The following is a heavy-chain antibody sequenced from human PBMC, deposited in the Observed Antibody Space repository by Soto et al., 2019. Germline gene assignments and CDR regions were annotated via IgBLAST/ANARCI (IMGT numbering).Heavy chain of an antibody. V-gene: IGHV1-3*01. CDR2: INAGNGNT. D-gene: IGHD6-19*01. CDR1: GYTFTSYA. Sequence: QVQLVQSGAEVKKPGASVKVSCKASGYTFTSYAIHWVRQAPGQRLEWMGWINAGNGNTKYSQKFQDRVTITRDTSANTAYMELRSLRSEDTAVYYCARDLGGWPDYWGQGTLVTVSS. J-gene: IGHJ4*02. CDR3: ARDLGGWPDY.